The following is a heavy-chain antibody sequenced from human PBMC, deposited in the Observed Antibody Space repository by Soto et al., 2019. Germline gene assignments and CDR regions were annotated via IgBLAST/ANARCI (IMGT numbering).Heavy chain of an antibody. Sequence: PGGSQRLSTAASGFNFGNAGARWVRQSTGKGLDWVGRIKSKTDGGTTDYAAPVKGRFTISRDDSKNTLYLQMNSLKTEGTAVYYCTTEYSSGYYIPPLDAFDIWGQGTMVTVSS. CDR1: GFNFGNAG. V-gene: IGHV3-15*01. CDR2: IKSKTDGGTT. J-gene: IGHJ3*02. CDR3: TTEYSSGYYIPPLDAFDI. D-gene: IGHD3-22*01.